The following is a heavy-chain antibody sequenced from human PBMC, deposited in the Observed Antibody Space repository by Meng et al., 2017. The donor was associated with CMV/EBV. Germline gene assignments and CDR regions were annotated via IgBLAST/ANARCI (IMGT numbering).Heavy chain of an antibody. D-gene: IGHD2-2*01. Sequence: ASVKVSCKASGYTFTSYGISWVRQAPGQGLEWMGWISAYNGNTNYAQKLQGRVTMTTDTSTSTAYMELRSLRSDDTAVYYRARDRRGGYQLLFHYYYGMDVWGQGTTVTVSS. CDR3: ARDRRGGYQLLFHYYYGMDV. CDR1: GYTFTSYG. CDR2: ISAYNGNT. V-gene: IGHV1-18*01. J-gene: IGHJ6*02.